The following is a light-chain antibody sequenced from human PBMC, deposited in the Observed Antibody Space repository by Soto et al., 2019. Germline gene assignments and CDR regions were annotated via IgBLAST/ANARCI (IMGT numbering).Light chain of an antibody. Sequence: DIQLTQSPSTLSASVGDRVTITCRASQSISSWLAWNQQKPGKAPNLLIYKTSNLESVLPSRFSGSGSGTEFTLTISSLQPDDFATYYCQYYNDYCWTFGQGTKVEIK. CDR3: QYYNDYCWT. CDR1: QSISSW. CDR2: KTS. V-gene: IGKV1-5*03. J-gene: IGKJ1*01.